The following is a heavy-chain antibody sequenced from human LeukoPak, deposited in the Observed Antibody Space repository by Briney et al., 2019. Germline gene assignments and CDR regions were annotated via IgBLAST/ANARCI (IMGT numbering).Heavy chain of an antibody. CDR3: ASPFYSSSSAQYYFDY. CDR1: GYTFTGYY. D-gene: IGHD6-6*01. Sequence: ASVKVSCKASGYTFTGYYMHWVRQAPGQGLEWMGWINPNSGGTNYAQKFQGWDTMTRDTSISTAYMELSRLGSDDTAVYYCASPFYSSSSAQYYFDYWGQGTLVTVSS. V-gene: IGHV1-2*04. CDR2: INPNSGGT. J-gene: IGHJ4*02.